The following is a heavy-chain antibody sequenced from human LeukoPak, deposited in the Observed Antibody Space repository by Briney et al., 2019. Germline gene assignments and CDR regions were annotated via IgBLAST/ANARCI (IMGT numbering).Heavy chain of an antibody. Sequence: GGSLRLSCAASGSSFSRYWMHWVRHAPGKGLVWVSRINSDGSSTSYADSVKGRFTVSRDNAEYTLYLQMNSLRAEDTAVYYCAREEDWNFDYWGQGTLVTVSS. J-gene: IGHJ4*02. D-gene: IGHD1-1*01. CDR1: GSSFSRYW. CDR2: INSDGSST. CDR3: AREEDWNFDY. V-gene: IGHV3-74*01.